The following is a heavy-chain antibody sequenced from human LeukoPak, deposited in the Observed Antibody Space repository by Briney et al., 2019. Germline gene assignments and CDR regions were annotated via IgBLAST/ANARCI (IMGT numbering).Heavy chain of an antibody. Sequence: PSETLSLTCTVSGYSISSGYYWGWIRQPPGKGLEWIGNIYHSGNTYYSPSLRSRVTISVDTSKNQFSLKLNSVTAADTAVYYCARPHYYDSSGYYRDAFDIWGQGTMVTVSS. V-gene: IGHV4-38-2*02. J-gene: IGHJ3*02. CDR2: IYHSGNT. CDR1: GYSISSGYY. CDR3: ARPHYYDSSGYYRDAFDI. D-gene: IGHD3-22*01.